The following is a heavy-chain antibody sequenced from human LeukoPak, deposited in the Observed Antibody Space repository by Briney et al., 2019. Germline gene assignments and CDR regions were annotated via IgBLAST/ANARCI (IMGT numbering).Heavy chain of an antibody. CDR3: ARGPADMIVVDS. V-gene: IGHV4-59*01. CDR1: GGSISSYY. D-gene: IGHD3-22*01. CDR2: IYYSGST. Sequence: SETLSLTCTVSGGSISSYYWSWIRQPPGKELEWIGYIYYSGSTNYKPSLKSRVTISVDTSKNQFSLKLSSVTAADTAVYYCARGPADMIVVDSWGQGTLVTVSS. J-gene: IGHJ4*02.